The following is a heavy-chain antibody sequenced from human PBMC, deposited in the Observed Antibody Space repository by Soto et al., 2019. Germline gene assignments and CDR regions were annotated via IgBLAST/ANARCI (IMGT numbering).Heavy chain of an antibody. Sequence: QVQLVQSGAEVKKPGSSVKVSCKASGGTFSSYAISWVRQAPGQGLEWMGGIIPIFGTANYAQQFQGRVTITADASTRRAYMEMSSLRSEDTAVYYCAWAGRPNRGWALGNYYYGMDVWGQGRTVSVSS. J-gene: IGHJ6*01. V-gene: IGHV1-69*01. CDR2: IIPIFGTA. CDR1: GGTFSSYA. CDR3: AWAGRPNRGWALGNYYYGMDV. D-gene: IGHD6-19*01.